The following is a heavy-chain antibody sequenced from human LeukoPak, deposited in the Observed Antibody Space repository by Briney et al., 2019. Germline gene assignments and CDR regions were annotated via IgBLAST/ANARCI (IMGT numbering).Heavy chain of an antibody. Sequence: GGSLRLSCAASGFTFSSYGMHWVRQAPGKGLEWVAVISYDGSNKYYADSVKGRFTISRDNFKNTLYLQMNSLRAEDTAVYYCAKGYYDSSGLLDYWGQGTLVTVSS. D-gene: IGHD3-22*01. V-gene: IGHV3-30*18. J-gene: IGHJ4*02. CDR3: AKGYYDSSGLLDY. CDR2: ISYDGSNK. CDR1: GFTFSSYG.